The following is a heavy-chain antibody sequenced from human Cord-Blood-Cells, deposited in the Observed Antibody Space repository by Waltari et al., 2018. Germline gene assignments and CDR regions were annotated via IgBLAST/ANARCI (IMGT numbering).Heavy chain of an antibody. CDR2: INHSGST. CDR1: GGSFSGYY. J-gene: IGHJ4*02. Sequence: QVQLQQWGAGLLKPSETLSLTCAVYGGSFSGYYWSWIRQPPGKGLEWIGEINHSGSTNYNPALKSRVTISVATSKNQFSLKLSSVTAADTAVYYCARGLRGHYFDYWGQGTLVTVSS. V-gene: IGHV4-34*01. CDR3: ARGLRGHYFDY.